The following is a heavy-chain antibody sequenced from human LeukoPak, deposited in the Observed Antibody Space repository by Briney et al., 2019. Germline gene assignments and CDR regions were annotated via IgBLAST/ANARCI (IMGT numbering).Heavy chain of an antibody. CDR3: ARVYGRSSSSDY. CDR1: GASISSGGYY. V-gene: IGHV4-31*03. Sequence: PSETLSLTCTVSGASISSGGYYWSWIRQQPGKGLEWIGYIYYSGNTYYNPSLKSRVTISVDTSKNQFSLKLISVTAADTALYYCARVYGRSSSSDYWGQGTLVTVSS. J-gene: IGHJ4*02. CDR2: IYYSGNT. D-gene: IGHD2-2*01.